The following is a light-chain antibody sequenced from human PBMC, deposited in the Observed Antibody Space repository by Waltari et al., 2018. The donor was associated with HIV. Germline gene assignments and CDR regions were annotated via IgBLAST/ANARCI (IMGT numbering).Light chain of an antibody. J-gene: IGKJ1*01. CDR3: MQSLQSPWT. Sequence: IVLTQSPVSLPVTPGEPASISCRSSQNLLHSNGNNYLEWYVQRPVQTPQRLIYLGTGRASGVPDRLSGRGSGTDFTLRFSRVAAEDVGVYYCMQSLQSPWTFGQGTQVEI. CDR2: LGT. V-gene: IGKV2-28*01. CDR1: QNLLHSNGNNY.